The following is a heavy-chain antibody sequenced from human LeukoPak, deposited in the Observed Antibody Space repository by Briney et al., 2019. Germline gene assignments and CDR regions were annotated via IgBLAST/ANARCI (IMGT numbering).Heavy chain of an antibody. V-gene: IGHV3-11*01. CDR2: VSNRGSTI. J-gene: IGHJ6*02. CDR3: ARDNWGMDV. CDR1: GFIFNDYS. Sequence: GGSLRLSCEASGFIFNDYSMSWIRLAPGKGLEWVSYVSNRGSTIYYASSVKGRFTISRDNAKNSLHLEMNSLTAEDTAVYYCARDNWGMDVWGQGTTVTVSS. D-gene: IGHD5-24*01.